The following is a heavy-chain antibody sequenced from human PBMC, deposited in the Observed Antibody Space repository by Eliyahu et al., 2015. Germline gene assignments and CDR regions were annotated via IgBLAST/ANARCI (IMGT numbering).Heavy chain of an antibody. CDR2: ITPIFGTG. D-gene: IGHD6-19*01. CDR1: GGTFSXYT. J-gene: IGHJ4*02. Sequence: QVQLVQSGAEVKKPGSSVKVSCKASGGTFSXYTINWVRQAPGQGLEWMGGITPIFGTGNYAQKFRGRVTITADESTNTAYMELSSLRSEDTAVYYCARPSADNSGISKPFDYWGQGTLVTVSP. CDR3: ARPSADNSGISKPFDY. V-gene: IGHV1-69*01.